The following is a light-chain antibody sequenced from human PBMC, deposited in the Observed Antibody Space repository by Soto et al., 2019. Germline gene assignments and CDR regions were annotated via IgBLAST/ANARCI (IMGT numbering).Light chain of an antibody. J-gene: IGLJ2*01. Sequence: QSALTQPRSVSGSPGQSVTISCSGTSSDLGGYNYVSWYQHHPGKAPKLMIYEVSKRPSGVPDRFSASKSGNTASLTVSGLQGEDEADYYCMSYVGGNSVAFGGGTKLTVL. V-gene: IGLV2-11*01. CDR3: MSYVGGNSVA. CDR2: EVS. CDR1: SSDLGGYNY.